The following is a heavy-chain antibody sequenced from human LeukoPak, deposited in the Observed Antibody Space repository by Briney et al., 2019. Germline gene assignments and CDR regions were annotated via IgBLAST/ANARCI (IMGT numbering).Heavy chain of an antibody. CDR3: AKDRHPARTDGYYFDY. V-gene: IGHV3-30*18. CDR2: ISFGANNK. J-gene: IGHJ4*02. D-gene: IGHD1-14*01. Sequence: GGSLRLSCAASAFTFRTYGMHWVRQAPGKGLEWVAVISFGANNKYYADSVKGRFTISRDNSKNTLYLQMNSLRAEDTAVYYCAKDRHPARTDGYYFDYWGQGTLVTVSS. CDR1: AFTFRTYG.